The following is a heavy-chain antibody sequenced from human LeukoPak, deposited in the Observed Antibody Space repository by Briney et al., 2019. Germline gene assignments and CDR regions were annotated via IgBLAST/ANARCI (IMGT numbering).Heavy chain of an antibody. V-gene: IGHV1-2*02. CDR2: INPNSGGT. D-gene: IGHD6-19*01. J-gene: IGHJ3*02. Sequence: ASVKVSCKASGYTFTSYGISWVRQAPGQGLEWMGWINPNSGGTNYAQKSQGRVTMTRDTSISTAYMELSRLRSDDTAVYYCARGIAVAGTGYDAFDIWGQGTMVTVSS. CDR1: GYTFTSYG. CDR3: ARGIAVAGTGYDAFDI.